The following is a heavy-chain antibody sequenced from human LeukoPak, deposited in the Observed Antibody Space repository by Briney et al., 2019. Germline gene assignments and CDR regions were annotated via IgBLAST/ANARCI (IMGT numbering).Heavy chain of an antibody. J-gene: IGHJ4*02. CDR3: ARGPRVYCSGGSCYEFDY. D-gene: IGHD2-15*01. V-gene: IGHV4-61*08. CDR1: GGSISSGDYY. Sequence: SQTLSLTCTVSGGSISSGDYYWSWIRQPPGKGLEWIGYIYYSGSTNYNPSLKSRVTISVDTSKNQFSLKLSSVTAADTAVYYCARGPRVYCSGGSCYEFDYWGQGTLVTVSS. CDR2: IYYSGST.